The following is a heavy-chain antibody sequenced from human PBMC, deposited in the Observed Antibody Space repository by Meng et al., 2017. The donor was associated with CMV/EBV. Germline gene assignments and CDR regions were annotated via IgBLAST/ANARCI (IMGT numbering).Heavy chain of an antibody. CDR1: GGTFSSYT. J-gene: IGHJ4*02. V-gene: IGHV1-69*04. CDR3: AREGGQAEHRWMTFDY. CDR2: IIPILGIA. D-gene: IGHD1-14*01. Sequence: SVKVSCKASGGTFSSYTISWVRQAPGQGLEWMGRIIPILGIANYAQKFQGRVTITADKSTSTAYMELSSLRSEDTAVYYCAREGGQAEHRWMTFDYWGQGTLVTSPQ.